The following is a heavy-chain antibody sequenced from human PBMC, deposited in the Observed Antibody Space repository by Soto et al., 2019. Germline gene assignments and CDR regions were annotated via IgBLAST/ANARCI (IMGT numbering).Heavy chain of an antibody. D-gene: IGHD3-16*01. V-gene: IGHV5-51*01. CDR3: ARHGFYGNYASNYFDP. CDR2: IYPGDSDT. J-gene: IGHJ5*02. CDR1: GYNFATYW. Sequence: PGESLNISCKGAGYNFATYWIAWLRQMPGKGLEYMWIIYPGDSDTSYRPYFQGQVTFSADKSINTAYLQWSSLNASDTAMYYCARHGFYGNYASNYFDPWGQGTLVTVSS.